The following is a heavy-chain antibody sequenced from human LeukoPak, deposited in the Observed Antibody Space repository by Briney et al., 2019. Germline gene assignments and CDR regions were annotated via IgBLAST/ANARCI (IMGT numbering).Heavy chain of an antibody. CDR2: IYYSGST. CDR3: ARVATIFGVVRFPAIMDV. V-gene: IGHV4-59*02. J-gene: IGHJ6*03. CDR1: GGSVSGYY. Sequence: SETLSLTCGVDGGSVSGYYWSWIRQPPGKGLEWIGYIYYSGSTNYNPSLKSRVTTSVDTSKNQFSLKLSSVTAADTAVYYCARVATIFGVVRFPAIMDVWGKGTTVTVSS. D-gene: IGHD3-3*01.